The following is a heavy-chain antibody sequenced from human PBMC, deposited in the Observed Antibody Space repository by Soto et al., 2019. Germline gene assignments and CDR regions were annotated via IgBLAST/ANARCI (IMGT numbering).Heavy chain of an antibody. D-gene: IGHD6-6*01. CDR1: GFTVSGTY. Sequence: EVQLVESGGGLVQPGGSLRLSCAASGFTVSGTYMSWVRQAPGKGLEWVSVIYSGGNTYSADSVKGRFTISRDDSKNTLYLHMNSLRADDTAVYYCARDTSSSGLAFWGLGTLVTVSS. J-gene: IGHJ4*02. V-gene: IGHV3-66*01. CDR2: IYSGGNT. CDR3: ARDTSSSGLAF.